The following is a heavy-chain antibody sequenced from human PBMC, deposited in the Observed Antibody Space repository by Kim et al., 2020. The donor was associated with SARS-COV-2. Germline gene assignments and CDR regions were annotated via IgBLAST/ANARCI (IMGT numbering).Heavy chain of an antibody. V-gene: IGHV3-21*01. CDR3: ASSSGKGGYSMDV. CDR2: ISSSSSYI. J-gene: IGHJ6*02. D-gene: IGHD6-6*01. CDR1: GFTFSSYS. Sequence: GGSLRLSCAASGFTFSSYSMNWVRQAPGKGLEWVSSISSSSSYIYYADSVKGRFTISRDNAKNSLYLQMNSLRAEDTAVYYCASSSGKGGYSMDVWGQGTTVTVSS.